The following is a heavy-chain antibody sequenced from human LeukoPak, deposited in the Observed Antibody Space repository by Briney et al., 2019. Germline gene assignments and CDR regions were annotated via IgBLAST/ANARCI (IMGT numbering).Heavy chain of an antibody. CDR1: GFTFDDFDDYG. CDR3: ARGVILSPYYDGAGSYFSDY. D-gene: IGHD3-10*01. CDR2: INWNGAST. J-gene: IGHJ4*02. V-gene: IGHV3-20*04. Sequence: GGSLRLSCAAYGFTFDDFDDYGMNWVRQAPGKGLEWVSGINWNGASTGYADSVKGRFTISRDNAKKYVYLQMNSLRAEDTALYYCARGVILSPYYDGAGSYFSDYWGQGTLVTVSS.